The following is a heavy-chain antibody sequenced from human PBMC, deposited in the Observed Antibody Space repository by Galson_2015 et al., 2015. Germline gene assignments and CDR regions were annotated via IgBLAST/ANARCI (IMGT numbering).Heavy chain of an antibody. CDR1: GFPLSSYT. CDR3: TRHLGIGSGSPEF. D-gene: IGHD7-27*01. CDR2: ISGRSTFI. V-gene: IGHV3-21*01. Sequence: SLRLSCAASGFPLSSYTMNWVRQAPGKGLQWVSSISGRSTFIFYSDSVKGRFTISRDNAKNSLSLQMNSLRGDDTAVYYCTRHLGIGSGSPEFWGQGTLVAVSP. J-gene: IGHJ4*02.